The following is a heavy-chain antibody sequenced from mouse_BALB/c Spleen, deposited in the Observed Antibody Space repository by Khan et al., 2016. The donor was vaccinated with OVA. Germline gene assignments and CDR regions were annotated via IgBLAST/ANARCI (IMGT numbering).Heavy chain of an antibody. CDR3: ARGNYYGYYFDY. CDR1: GYSITSGYA. V-gene: IGHV3-2*02. CDR2: ISYSGGT. D-gene: IGHD1-1*01. Sequence: LLESGPGLVKPSQSLSLTCTVTGYSITSGYAWNWIRQFPGNKLEWMGYISYSGGTSYNPSLKSRISIPRATSKNQFFLQLNSVTTEDTATYYCARGNYYGYYFDYWGQGTPLTVAS. J-gene: IGHJ2*01.